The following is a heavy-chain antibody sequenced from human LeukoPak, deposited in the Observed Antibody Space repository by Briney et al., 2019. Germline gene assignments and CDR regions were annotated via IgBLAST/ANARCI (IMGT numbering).Heavy chain of an antibody. V-gene: IGHV3-9*01. CDR2: ISWNSGSI. CDR1: GFTFDDYA. J-gene: IGHJ4*02. Sequence: GGSLRLSCAASGFTFDDYAMHWVRQAPGKGLEWVSGISWNSGSIGYADSVKGRFTISRDNAKNSLYLQMNSLRAEDTALYYCAKDMGLGHIVVVTASPTLDYWGQGTQVTVSS. CDR3: AKDMGLGHIVVVTASPTLDY. D-gene: IGHD2-21*02.